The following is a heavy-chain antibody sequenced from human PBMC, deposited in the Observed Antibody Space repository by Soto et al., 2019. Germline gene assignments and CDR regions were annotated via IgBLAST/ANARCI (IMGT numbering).Heavy chain of an antibody. CDR1: VASISSGGYY. CDR3: ARESKYDTSGYPPWFAP. D-gene: IGHD3-22*01. Sequence: SETLSLTCTVSVASISSGGYYWSWIRQHPGEGLEWIGYIYYSGSTSYNPSLKSRVTISVDTSKNQFSLKLTSVTAADTAVYYCARESKYDTSGYPPWFAPWGQGTLVTVSS. CDR2: IYYSGST. V-gene: IGHV4-31*03. J-gene: IGHJ5*02.